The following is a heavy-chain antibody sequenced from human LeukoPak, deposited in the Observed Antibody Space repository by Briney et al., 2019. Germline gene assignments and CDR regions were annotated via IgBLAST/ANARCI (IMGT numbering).Heavy chain of an antibody. D-gene: IGHD6-19*01. CDR2: MYHSGST. Sequence: SETLSLTCTVSGYSITSGSYWGWIRQPPGKGLEWIGSMYHSGSTYYNPSLMSRVTISVDKSKNQFSLRLTSMTAADTAVYYCARQYSGWGGVGDFDYWGQGTLVTVSS. CDR1: GYSITSGSY. V-gene: IGHV4-38-2*02. CDR3: ARQYSGWGGVGDFDY. J-gene: IGHJ4*02.